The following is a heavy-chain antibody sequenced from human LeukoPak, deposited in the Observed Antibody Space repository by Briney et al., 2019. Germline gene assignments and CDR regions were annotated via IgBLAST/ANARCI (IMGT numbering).Heavy chain of an antibody. CDR1: GGSISSSSYY. V-gene: IGHV4-39*01. D-gene: IGHD3-3*01. CDR2: IYYSGST. CDR3: ARAYYDFWSGFTNHRALNWFDP. Sequence: SETLSLTCTVSGGSISSSSYYWGWIRQPPGKGLEWIGSIYYSGSTYYNPSLKSRVTISVDTSKNQFSLKLSSVTAADTAVYYCARAYYDFWSGFTNHRALNWFDPWGQGTLVTVSS. J-gene: IGHJ5*02.